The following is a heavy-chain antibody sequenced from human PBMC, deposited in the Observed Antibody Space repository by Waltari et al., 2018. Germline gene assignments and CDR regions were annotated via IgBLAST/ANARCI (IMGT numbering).Heavy chain of an antibody. Sequence: EVQLVESGGGLVKPGGSLRLSCAASGFTFSSYSMNWVRQAPGKGLEWVSSISSSSSYIYYADSVKGRFTISRDNAKNSLYLQMNSLRAEDTAVYYCARDYYGGNWAFDYWGQGTLVTVSS. D-gene: IGHD2-15*01. CDR2: ISSSSSYI. J-gene: IGHJ4*02. CDR3: ARDYYGGNWAFDY. V-gene: IGHV3-21*01. CDR1: GFTFSSYS.